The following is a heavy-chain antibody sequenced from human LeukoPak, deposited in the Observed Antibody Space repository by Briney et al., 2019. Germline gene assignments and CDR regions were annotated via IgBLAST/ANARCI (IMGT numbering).Heavy chain of an antibody. CDR1: GFTFSTYL. Sequence: GGSLRLSCAASGFTFSTYLLNWVRQAPGKGLEWVANIKQDGTEKYYVDSVKGRFTISRDNANNSLYLQMNSLRAEDTAVYYCARGYYPLEYWGPGTLVTVSS. CDR3: ARGYYPLEY. CDR2: IKQDGTEK. J-gene: IGHJ4*02. D-gene: IGHD1-26*01. V-gene: IGHV3-7*05.